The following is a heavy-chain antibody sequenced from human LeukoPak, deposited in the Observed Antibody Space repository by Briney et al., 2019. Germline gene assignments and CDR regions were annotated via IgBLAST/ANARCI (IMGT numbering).Heavy chain of an antibody. V-gene: IGHV3-30*04. CDR1: GFTFSSYA. Sequence: GGSLRLSCAASGFTFSSYAMHWVRQAPGKGLEWVAVISYDGSNKYYADSVKGRFTISRDNSKNTLYLQMNSLRAEDTAVYYCARDPGIAVAQGRIGGSFDYWGQGTLVTVSS. J-gene: IGHJ4*02. CDR3: ARDPGIAVAQGRIGGSFDY. D-gene: IGHD6-19*01. CDR2: ISYDGSNK.